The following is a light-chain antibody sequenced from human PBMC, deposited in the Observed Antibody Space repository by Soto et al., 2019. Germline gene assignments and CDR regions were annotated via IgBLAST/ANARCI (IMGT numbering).Light chain of an antibody. CDR1: QSISSW. J-gene: IGKJ2*01. CDR3: KQKNSYPYS. Sequence: DIQMTQSPSTLSASVGDRVTITCRASQSISSWVAWYQQKLGKAPKLLIYKASSLESGVPSRFSGSGSGTDFTPTISSRQLDFFATYDCKQKNSYPYSFGRGPKLEIK. V-gene: IGKV1-5*03. CDR2: KAS.